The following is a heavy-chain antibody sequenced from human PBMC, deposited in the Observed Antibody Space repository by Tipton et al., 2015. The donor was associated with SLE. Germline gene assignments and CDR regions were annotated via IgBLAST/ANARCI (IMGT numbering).Heavy chain of an antibody. V-gene: IGHV4-34*01. CDR1: GGSFSDYY. Sequence: LRLSCAVYGGSFSDYYWTWIRQPPGKGLEWIGEINHSGSTNYNPSLKSRVTMSIDTSKNQFSLKLTSVTAADTAVYYCARAVYTNGWYVGHWGQGTLVTVSS. CDR2: INHSGST. J-gene: IGHJ4*02. D-gene: IGHD2-15*01. CDR3: ARAVYTNGWYVGH.